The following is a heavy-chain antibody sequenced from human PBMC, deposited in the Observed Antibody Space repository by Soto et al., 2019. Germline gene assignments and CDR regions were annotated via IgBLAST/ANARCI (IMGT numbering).Heavy chain of an antibody. CDR3: GRCRTDSYAMDV. Sequence: QVHLVQYGSDVEKPGASVKVSCKASGYSFTSYGIGWVRQVPGQGPEWMGWISPYNGRTNYAQSVKGRVVMTTDISTNTVYLELRSLRSDDSAIYYCGRCRTDSYAMDVWGQGTTVTVSS. D-gene: IGHD5-18*01. V-gene: IGHV1-18*01. CDR1: GYSFTSYG. J-gene: IGHJ6*02. CDR2: ISPYNGRT.